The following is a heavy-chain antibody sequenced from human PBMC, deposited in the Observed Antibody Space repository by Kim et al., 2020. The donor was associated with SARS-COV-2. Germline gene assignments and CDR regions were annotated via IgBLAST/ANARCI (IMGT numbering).Heavy chain of an antibody. CDR3: ARGGMTGSLLDY. CDR1: GVSVTTYW. Sequence: GGSLRLSCTASGVSVTTYWMHWVRQVPGKGLQWVSRLNNGGTSSTYADFVKGRFAISRDNPKATLYLRMTSLRAEDTAVYFCARGGMTGSLLDYWCRG. J-gene: IGHJ4*02. D-gene: IGHD1-20*01. V-gene: IGHV3-74*01. CDR2: LNNGGTSS.